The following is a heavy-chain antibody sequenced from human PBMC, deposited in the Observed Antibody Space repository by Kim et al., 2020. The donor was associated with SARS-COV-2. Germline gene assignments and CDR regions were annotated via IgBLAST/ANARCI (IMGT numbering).Heavy chain of an antibody. CDR1: GGSISSGGYY. CDR3: ARGAYGEGYFDY. D-gene: IGHD4-17*01. CDR2: IYYSGST. Sequence: SETLSLTCTVSGGSISSGGYYWSWIRQHPGKGLEWIGYIYYSGSTYYNPSLKSRVTISVDTSKNQFSLKLSSVTAADTAVYYCARGAYGEGYFDYWGQGTLVTVSS. V-gene: IGHV4-31*03. J-gene: IGHJ4*02.